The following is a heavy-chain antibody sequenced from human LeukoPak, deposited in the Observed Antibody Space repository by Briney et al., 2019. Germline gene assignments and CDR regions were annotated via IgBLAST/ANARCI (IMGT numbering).Heavy chain of an antibody. Sequence: GGSLRLSCAASGFTFRNYWMHWVRQAPGKGLVWISRIDSDGSDRIYADSVKGRFTISRDNAKNTLYLQMNSLRAEDTAVYYCARGGYHHGFDIWGQGTMVTVSS. D-gene: IGHD5-18*01. CDR2: IDSDGSDR. V-gene: IGHV3-74*01. J-gene: IGHJ3*02. CDR3: ARGGYHHGFDI. CDR1: GFTFRNYW.